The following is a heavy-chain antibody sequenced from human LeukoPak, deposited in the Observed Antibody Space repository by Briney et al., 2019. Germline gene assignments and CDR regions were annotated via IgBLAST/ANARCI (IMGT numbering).Heavy chain of an antibody. J-gene: IGHJ6*03. Sequence: SETLSLTCAVYGGSFSGYYWSWIRQPPGKGLEWIGEINHSGSTNYNPSLKSRVTISVDTSKNQFSLKLSSVTAAVTAVYYCARGGILSSSSPPNYYYYYYYMDVWGKGTTVTVSS. CDR1: GGSFSGYY. D-gene: IGHD6-6*01. V-gene: IGHV4-34*01. CDR2: INHSGST. CDR3: ARGGILSSSSPPNYYYYYYYMDV.